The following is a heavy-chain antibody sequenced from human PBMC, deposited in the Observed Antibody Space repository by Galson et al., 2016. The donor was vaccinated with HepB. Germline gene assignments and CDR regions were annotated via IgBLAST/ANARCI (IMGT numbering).Heavy chain of an antibody. V-gene: IGHV3-30-3*01. Sequence: SLRLSCEASGFTFSRYAVHWVRQVPGKGLEWVSLISYDGSSEYYADSVKGRFTISRDNNKNTLYLQMNSLIGDDTAVYYCARSNSGSYYYYYGMDVWGQGTTVIVSS. J-gene: IGHJ6*02. CDR2: ISYDGSSE. CDR3: ARSNSGSYYYYYGMDV. D-gene: IGHD1-26*01. CDR1: GFTFSRYA.